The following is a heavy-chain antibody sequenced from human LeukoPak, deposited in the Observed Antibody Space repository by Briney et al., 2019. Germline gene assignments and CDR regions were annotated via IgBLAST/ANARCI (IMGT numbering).Heavy chain of an antibody. J-gene: IGHJ4*02. V-gene: IGHV3-74*01. CDR3: ARENLAAAADY. Sequence: TGGSLRLSCAASGFTFSGYSLTWVRQAPGKGLVWVSRIRGDGSMTNYADSVKGRFTISRDNAKNTLYLQMNSLRLEDTAVYYCARENLAAAADYWGQGTVVTVSS. D-gene: IGHD6-25*01. CDR1: GFTFSGYS. CDR2: IRGDGSMT.